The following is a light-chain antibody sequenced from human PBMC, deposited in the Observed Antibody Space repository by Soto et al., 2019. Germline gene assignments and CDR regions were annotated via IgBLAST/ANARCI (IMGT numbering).Light chain of an antibody. V-gene: IGKV3-15*01. Sequence: EIVMTQSPATLSVSPGERATLSCRASQSVGSDLAWYQQKPGQAPRLLIYGASIRATGIPARFSGSGSGTEFTLTISSLQSEDFAVYYCQQYNNWPRTFGQGTKVDNK. CDR1: QSVGSD. CDR3: QQYNNWPRT. CDR2: GAS. J-gene: IGKJ1*01.